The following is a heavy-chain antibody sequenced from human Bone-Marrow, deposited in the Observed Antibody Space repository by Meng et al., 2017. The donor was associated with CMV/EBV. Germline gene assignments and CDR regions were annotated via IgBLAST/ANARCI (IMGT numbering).Heavy chain of an antibody. J-gene: IGHJ4*02. CDR2: INHSGST. CDR3: ARGRGVEYDYVWGTNFDY. D-gene: IGHD3-16*01. V-gene: IGHV4-34*01. CDR1: GGSFSGYY. Sequence: QVQLQQWGAGLLKPSEXLSLTCAVYGGSFSGYYWSWIRQPPGKGLEWIGEINHSGSTNYNPSLKSRVTISVDTSKNQFSLKLSSVTAADTAVYYCARGRGVEYDYVWGTNFDYWGQGTLVTVSS.